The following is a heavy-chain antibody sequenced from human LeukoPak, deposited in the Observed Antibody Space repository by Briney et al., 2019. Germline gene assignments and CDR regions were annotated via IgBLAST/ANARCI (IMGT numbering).Heavy chain of an antibody. Sequence: GRSLRLFCVASGFTFTGHSMHWVRQAPGKGLEWVAVVSYDEKTIFYTDSLKVRLSVSRDNSKNTVYLQMNSLRAEDTAVYYCAKASPLYYYDSSGYPDYWGQGTLVTVSS. V-gene: IGHV3-30*18. CDR1: GFTFTGHS. J-gene: IGHJ4*02. CDR3: AKASPLYYYDSSGYPDY. CDR2: VSYDEKTI. D-gene: IGHD3-22*01.